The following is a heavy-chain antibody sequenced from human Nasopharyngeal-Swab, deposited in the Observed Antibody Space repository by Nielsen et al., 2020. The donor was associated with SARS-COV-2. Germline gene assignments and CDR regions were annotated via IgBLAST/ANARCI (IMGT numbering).Heavy chain of an antibody. Sequence: EGSLRLSCAASGFTVSSNYMSWVRQAPGKGLEWVSVIYSGGSTYYADSVKGRFTISRDNSKNTVYLQMNSLRTEDTAVYYCAAAPSGDYGGYWGQGTLVTVSS. J-gene: IGHJ4*02. CDR1: GFTVSSNY. CDR3: AAAPSGDYGGY. V-gene: IGHV3-53*01. D-gene: IGHD4-23*01. CDR2: IYSGGST.